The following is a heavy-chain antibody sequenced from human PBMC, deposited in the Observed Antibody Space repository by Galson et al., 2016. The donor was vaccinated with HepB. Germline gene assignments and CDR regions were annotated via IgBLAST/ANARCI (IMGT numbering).Heavy chain of an antibody. D-gene: IGHD1-14*01. J-gene: IGHJ3*02. CDR3: ARINHGSASAFDI. CDR1: GYIFTAYY. Sequence: SVKGSCKAAGYIFTAYYLHWVRQAPGQGLEWMGWINPHSGDTNYAQKSQGRVTMTRDTSVSTAYMDVSSLRSDDTAVYYCARINHGSASAFDIWGQGAMVTVSS. V-gene: IGHV1-2*02. CDR2: INPHSGDT.